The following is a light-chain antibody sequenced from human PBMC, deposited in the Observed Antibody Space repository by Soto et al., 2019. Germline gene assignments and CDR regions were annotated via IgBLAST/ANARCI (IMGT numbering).Light chain of an antibody. CDR3: QQYNTYVWT. CDR1: QSISTW. CDR2: KAS. V-gene: IGKV1-5*03. J-gene: IGKJ1*01. Sequence: GDRVTITCRASQSISTWLAWYQQKPGKAPKLLIYKASSLESGVPSRFSGSGSGTEFTLTISSLQPDDFATYYCQQYNTYVWTFGQGTKVDI.